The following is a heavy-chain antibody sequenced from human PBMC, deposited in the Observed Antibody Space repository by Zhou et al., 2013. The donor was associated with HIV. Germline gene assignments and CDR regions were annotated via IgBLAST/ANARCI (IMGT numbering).Heavy chain of an antibody. CDR1: GGTFSNYA. D-gene: IGHD3-22*01. Sequence: QVHLVQSGAEIKKPGSSVKVSCKASGGTFSNYAFSWVRLAPGQGLEWLGDIVPIFNKPSYAQKFQGRVTITADEPTSTAYMEVSSLRSEDTAVYYCARGLTYYYDSSGYSEGWFDPWGQGTLVTVSS. J-gene: IGHJ5*02. CDR2: IVPIFNKP. V-gene: IGHV1-69*12. CDR3: ARGLTYYYDSSGYSEGWFDP.